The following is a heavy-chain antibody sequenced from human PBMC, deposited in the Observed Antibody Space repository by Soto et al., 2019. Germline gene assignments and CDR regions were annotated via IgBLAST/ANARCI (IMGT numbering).Heavy chain of an antibody. V-gene: IGHV1-2*04. D-gene: IGHD3-3*01. Sequence: ASVKVSCKASGYTFTGYYMHWVRQAPGQGLEWMGWINPNSGGTNYAQKFQGWVTMTRDTSISTAYMELSRLRSDDTAVYYCARDYTIFGVENYGMDVWGQGPTVTVSS. CDR2: INPNSGGT. CDR1: GYTFTGYY. CDR3: ARDYTIFGVENYGMDV. J-gene: IGHJ6*02.